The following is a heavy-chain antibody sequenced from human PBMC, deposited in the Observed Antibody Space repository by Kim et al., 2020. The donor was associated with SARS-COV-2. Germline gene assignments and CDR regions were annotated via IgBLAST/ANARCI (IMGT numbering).Heavy chain of an antibody. Sequence: SQTLSLTCAVYGGSFSGYYWSWIRQPPGKGLEWIGEINHSGSTNYNPSLKSRVTISVDTSKNQFSLKLSSVTAADTAVYYCARGKTTVDYWGQGTLVTVSS. D-gene: IGHD4-17*01. J-gene: IGHJ4*02. CDR2: INHSGST. V-gene: IGHV4-34*01. CDR1: GGSFSGYY. CDR3: ARGKTTVDY.